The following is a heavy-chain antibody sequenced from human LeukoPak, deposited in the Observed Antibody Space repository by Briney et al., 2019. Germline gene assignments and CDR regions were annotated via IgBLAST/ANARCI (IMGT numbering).Heavy chain of an antibody. D-gene: IGHD3-22*01. Sequence: PSQTMSLSCTVSGGSSSSGGYYWRWIREHPGKGLEGIGHIYYSGSTYYNPSLKSRVTISVDTSKNQLSLKLSSVTAADTAVYYCARDYYDSSGYHLLGYWGQGTLVTVSS. CDR3: ARDYYDSSGYHLLGY. CDR2: IYYSGST. CDR1: GGSSSSGGYY. J-gene: IGHJ4*02. V-gene: IGHV4-31*03.